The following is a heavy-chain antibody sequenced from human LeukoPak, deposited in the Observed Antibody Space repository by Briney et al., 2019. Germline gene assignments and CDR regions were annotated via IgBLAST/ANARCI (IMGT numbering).Heavy chain of an antibody. CDR1: GFTFSTYT. Sequence: GGSLRLSCAASGFTFSTYTMNWVRQAPGKGLEWVSYISGSSGSIYYADSVKGRFTISRDNAKNSLYLQMNSLRAEDTAVYYCARVFSRDIVATIREDFGYWGQGTLVTVSS. V-gene: IGHV3-48*01. CDR2: ISGSSGSI. J-gene: IGHJ4*02. D-gene: IGHD5-12*01. CDR3: ARVFSRDIVATIREDFGY.